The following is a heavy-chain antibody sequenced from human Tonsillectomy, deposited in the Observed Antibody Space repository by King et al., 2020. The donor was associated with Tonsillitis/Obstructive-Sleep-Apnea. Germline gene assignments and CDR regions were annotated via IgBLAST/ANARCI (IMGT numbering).Heavy chain of an antibody. CDR3: PRVTPLDY. CDR2: INHSGST. J-gene: IGHJ4*02. CDR1: GGSFSGYY. V-gene: IGHV4-34*01. Sequence: VQLQQWGAGLLKPSETLSLTCAVYGGSFSGYYWSWIRQPPGKGLEWIGEINHSGSTNYNPSLKSRVTISVDTSKNQFSLKLSSVTAADTAVYYCPRVTPLDYWGQGTLVTVSS.